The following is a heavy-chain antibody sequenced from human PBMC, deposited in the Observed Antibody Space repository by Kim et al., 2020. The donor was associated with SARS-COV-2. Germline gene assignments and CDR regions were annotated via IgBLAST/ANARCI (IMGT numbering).Heavy chain of an antibody. V-gene: IGHV4-59*08. D-gene: IGHD6-13*01. Sequence: SHESRVTISVGTSKNQFSLRLSSVTAADTAVYYCARRGSWYGYYYYGMDVWGQGTTVTVSS. CDR3: ARRGSWYGYYYYGMDV. J-gene: IGHJ6*02.